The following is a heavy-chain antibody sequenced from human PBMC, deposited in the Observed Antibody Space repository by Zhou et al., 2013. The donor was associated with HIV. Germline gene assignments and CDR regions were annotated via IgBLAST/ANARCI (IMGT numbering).Heavy chain of an antibody. CDR3: ARCRTLRFLEWLSHDAFDI. J-gene: IGHJ3*02. CDR2: IIPIFGTA. CDR1: GGTFSSYA. D-gene: IGHD3-3*01. Sequence: QVQLVQSGAEVKKPGSSVKVSCKASGGTFSSYAISWVRQAPGQGLEWMGGIIPIFGTANYAQKFQGRVTITTDESTSTAYMELSSLRSEDTAVYYCARCRTLRFLEWLSHDAFDIWGQGTMVTVSS. V-gene: IGHV1-69*05.